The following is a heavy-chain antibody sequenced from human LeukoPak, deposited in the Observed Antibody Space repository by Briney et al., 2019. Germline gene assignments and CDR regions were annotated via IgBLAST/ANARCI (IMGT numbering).Heavy chain of an antibody. J-gene: IGHJ5*02. Sequence: GSLRLSCAASGFTFSNAWMSWVRQAPGKGLEWIGYIYYSGSTNYNPSLKSRVTISVDTSKNQFSLELSSVTAADTAVYYCARPPDLWGQGTLVTVSS. CDR3: ARPPDL. CDR1: GFTFSNAW. V-gene: IGHV4-59*08. CDR2: IYYSGST.